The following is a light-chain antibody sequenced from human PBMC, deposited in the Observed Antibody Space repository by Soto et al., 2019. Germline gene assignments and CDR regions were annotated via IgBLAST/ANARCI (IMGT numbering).Light chain of an antibody. CDR1: SSDVGAYNY. V-gene: IGLV2-8*01. CDR2: EVT. CDR3: AAWDDSLSGRV. J-gene: IGLJ3*02. Sequence: QSALTQPPSASGSPGQSVTISCTGTSSDVGAYNYVSWYQHHPGKAPKLMIYEVTRRPSGVPGRFSGSKSGNTASLDISGLRSEDEADYYCAAWDDSLSGRVFGGGTKLTVL.